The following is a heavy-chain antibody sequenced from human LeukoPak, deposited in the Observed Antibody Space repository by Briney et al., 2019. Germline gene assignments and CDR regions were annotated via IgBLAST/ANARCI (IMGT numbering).Heavy chain of an antibody. Sequence: PGGSLGLSCATSGFTLANAWLSWVRQAPGEGLQWVGHIKSQTEGATTDYATPVKGRFTIWRDDSANTLYLQMNGLRTDDTAVYYCATGGHYFGSWGQGTLVTVSS. V-gene: IGHV3-15*01. CDR2: IKSQTEGATT. CDR1: GFTLANAW. J-gene: IGHJ4*02. CDR3: ATGGHYFGS.